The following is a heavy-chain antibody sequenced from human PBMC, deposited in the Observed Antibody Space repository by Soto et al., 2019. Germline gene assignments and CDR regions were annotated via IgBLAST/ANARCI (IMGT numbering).Heavy chain of an antibody. V-gene: IGHV1-8*01. J-gene: IGHJ6*02. CDR1: GYTFTSYD. CDR3: ARRLLGNYSYGMDV. Sequence: ASVKVSCKASGYTFTSYDINWVRQATGQGLEWMGWMNPNSGNTGYAQKFQGRVTMTRNTSISTAYMELSSLISEDTAVYSCARRLLGNYSYGMDVWGQGTTVTVSS. D-gene: IGHD7-27*01. CDR2: MNPNSGNT.